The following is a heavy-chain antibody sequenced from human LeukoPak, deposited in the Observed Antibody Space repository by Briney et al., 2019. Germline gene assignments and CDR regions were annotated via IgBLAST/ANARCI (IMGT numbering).Heavy chain of an antibody. CDR1: GFTFSSYA. D-gene: IGHD3-22*01. Sequence: PGGSLRLSCAASGFTFSSYAMSWVRQAPGKGLEWVSAISGSGGSTYYADSVKGRFTISRDNSKNTLYLQMNSLRAEDTAVYYCAKLGSYYYDSSGYYLSDGGGQGTLVTVSS. V-gene: IGHV3-23*01. CDR2: ISGSGGST. J-gene: IGHJ4*02. CDR3: AKLGSYYYDSSGYYLSDG.